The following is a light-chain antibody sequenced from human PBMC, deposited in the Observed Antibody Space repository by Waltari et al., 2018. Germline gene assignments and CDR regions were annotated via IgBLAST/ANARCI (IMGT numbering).Light chain of an antibody. CDR3: QQRSNWTPHT. Sequence: EIVLTQSPDTLSLSPGDTATLSCRASQSVGSYLAWYQQTPGQPPRLLIYDASNRATGLPAMFLGSGSGTEFTLTISSLEAEDFAVYYCQQRSNWTPHTFGQGARLEIK. J-gene: IGKJ2*01. CDR1: QSVGSY. V-gene: IGKV3-11*01. CDR2: DAS.